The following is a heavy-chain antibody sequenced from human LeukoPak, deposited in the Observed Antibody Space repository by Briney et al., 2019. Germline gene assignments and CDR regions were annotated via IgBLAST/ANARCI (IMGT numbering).Heavy chain of an antibody. CDR3: ARGVQHYYGSGSYYCYYYYMDV. J-gene: IGHJ6*03. V-gene: IGHV4-34*01. CDR2: INHSGSA. D-gene: IGHD3-10*01. Sequence: SETLSLTCAVYGGSFSGYYWSWICQPPGKGLEWIGEINHSGSANYNPSLKSRVTISVDTSKNQFSLKLSSVTAADTAVYYCARGVQHYYGSGSYYCYYYYMDVWGKGTTVTVSS. CDR1: GGSFSGYY.